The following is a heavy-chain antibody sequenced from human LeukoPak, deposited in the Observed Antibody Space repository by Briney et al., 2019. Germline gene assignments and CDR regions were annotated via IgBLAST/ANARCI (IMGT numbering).Heavy chain of an antibody. CDR3: ARDRIAVAGTEWFDP. V-gene: IGHV3-48*03. CDR1: GFTFSSYE. D-gene: IGHD6-19*01. Sequence: GGSLRLSCAASGFTFSSYEMNWVRQAPGKGLEWVSYISSSGSTIYYADSVKGRFTISRDNAKNSLYLQMNSLRAEDTAVYYCARDRIAVAGTEWFDPWGQGTLVTVSS. CDR2: ISSSGSTI. J-gene: IGHJ5*02.